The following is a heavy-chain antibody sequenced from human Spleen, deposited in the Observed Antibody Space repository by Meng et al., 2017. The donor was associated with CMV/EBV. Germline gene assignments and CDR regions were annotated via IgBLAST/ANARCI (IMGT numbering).Heavy chain of an antibody. CDR3: ARVHSSGWYIGY. J-gene: IGHJ4*02. D-gene: IGHD6-19*01. V-gene: IGHV3-74*03. Sequence: CAASGFTFSGYWMHWVRQAPGKGLEWVSRINTDGSRTKYADSVKGRFTISRDNAKNTLYLQMNSLRAEDTAMYYCARVHSSGWYIGYWGQGTLVTVSS. CDR2: INTDGSRT. CDR1: GFTFSGYW.